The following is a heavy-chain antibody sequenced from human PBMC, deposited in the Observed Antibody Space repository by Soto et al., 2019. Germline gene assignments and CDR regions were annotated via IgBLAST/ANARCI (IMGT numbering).Heavy chain of an antibody. CDR1: AYTFTSYV. CDR2: ISAYNGNT. V-gene: IGHV1-18*01. J-gene: IGHJ4*02. D-gene: IGHD3-22*01. Sequence: ASVKVSCKASAYTFTSYVISWVLQAPGQGLEWMGWISAYNGNTNYAQKLQGRVTMTTDTSTSTAYMELRSLRSVDTAVYYCARYYDSSGYYWLWGQGTLVTVSS. CDR3: ARYYDSSGYYWL.